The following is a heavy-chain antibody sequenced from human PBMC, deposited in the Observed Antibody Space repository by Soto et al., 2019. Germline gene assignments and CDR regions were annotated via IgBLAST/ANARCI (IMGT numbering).Heavy chain of an antibody. V-gene: IGHV3-15*01. CDR2: IKSKTDGGTT. J-gene: IGHJ6*03. D-gene: IGHD4-4*01. CDR1: GFTFSNAW. Sequence: GGSLRLSCAASGFTFSNAWMSWVRQAPGKGLEWVGRIKSKTDGGTTDYAAPVKGRFTISRDDSKNTLYLQMNSLKTEDTAVYYCTTFGTDYSNYYYYYYMDVWGKGTTVTVSS. CDR3: TTFGTDYSNYYYYYYMDV.